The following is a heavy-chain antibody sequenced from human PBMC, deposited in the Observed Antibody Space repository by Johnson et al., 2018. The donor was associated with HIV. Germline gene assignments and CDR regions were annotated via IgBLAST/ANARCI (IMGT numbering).Heavy chain of an antibody. CDR1: GFTFSSYE. CDR2: ISHDGTHK. J-gene: IGHJ3*01. CDR3: AKASTPTMIVVVISAFDV. V-gene: IGHV3-30*18. Sequence: QVQLVESGGGVVQPGRSLRLSCAASGFTFSSYEMHWVRQAPGKGLEWVAVISHDGTHKYYADSVKGRFTISRDNSKNTLYLQVNRLGAEDTAVYYCAKASTPTMIVVVISAFDVWGQGTMVTVSS. D-gene: IGHD3-22*01.